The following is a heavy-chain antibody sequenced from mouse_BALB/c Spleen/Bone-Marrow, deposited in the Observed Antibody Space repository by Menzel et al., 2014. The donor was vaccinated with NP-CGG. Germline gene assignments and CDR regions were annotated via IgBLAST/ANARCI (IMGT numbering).Heavy chain of an antibody. CDR3: ASFDGYYECSY. J-gene: IGHJ3*01. Sequence: VESGGGLVKPGGSLKLSCAASGFTFSSYAMSWVRQTPEKRLEWVATINSGGSYTYYPDSVKGRFAISRDNAKNTLYLQMSSLRSEDTAMYYCASFDGYYECSYWGQGTLVTVSA. CDR2: INSGGSYT. D-gene: IGHD2-3*01. V-gene: IGHV5-9-3*01. CDR1: GFTFSSYA.